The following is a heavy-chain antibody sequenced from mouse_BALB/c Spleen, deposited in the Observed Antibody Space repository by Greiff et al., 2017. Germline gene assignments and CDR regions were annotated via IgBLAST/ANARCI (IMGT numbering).Heavy chain of an antibody. J-gene: IGHJ4*01. CDR3: ARDFYGYAMDY. CDR2: IWAGGST. Sequence: VQGVESGPGLVAPSQSLSITCTVSGLSLTSYGVHWVRQPPGKGLEWLGVIWAGGSTNYNSALMSRLTINKDNSKSQVFLKMNSLQTDDTAMYYCARDFYGYAMDYWGQGTSVTVSS. CDR1: GLSLTSYG. D-gene: IGHD1-1*01. V-gene: IGHV2-9*02.